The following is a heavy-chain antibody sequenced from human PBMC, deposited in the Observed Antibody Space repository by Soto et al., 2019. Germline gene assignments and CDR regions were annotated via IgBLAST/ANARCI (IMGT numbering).Heavy chain of an antibody. Sequence: QVQLVQSGAEVKKPGSSVKVSCKESGGTFSSYAIAWVRQAPGEGLEWMGGIVPRFGIANYAQKFQGRVAITADEATNTADMELSSLSSDDTAVYYGAKAAQTRYNWNDLGSWCDPWGQGTLVIVSS. V-gene: IGHV1-69*01. J-gene: IGHJ5*02. D-gene: IGHD1-1*01. CDR3: AKAAQTRYNWNDLGSWCDP. CDR2: IVPRFGIA. CDR1: GGTFSSYA.